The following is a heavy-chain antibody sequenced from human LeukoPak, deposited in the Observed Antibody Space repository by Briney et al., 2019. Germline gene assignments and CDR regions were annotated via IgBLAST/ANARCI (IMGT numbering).Heavy chain of an antibody. CDR2: IYYSGST. D-gene: IGHD6-19*01. Sequence: SETLSLTCTVSGGSISSSIYYWGWIRQPPGKGLGWIGSIYYSGSTYYNPSLKSRVTISVDTSKNQFSLKLSSVTAADTAVYYCARHAGGIAVAGTGGDYFDYWGQGTLVTVSS. V-gene: IGHV4-39*01. CDR3: ARHAGGIAVAGTGGDYFDY. J-gene: IGHJ4*02. CDR1: GGSISSSIYY.